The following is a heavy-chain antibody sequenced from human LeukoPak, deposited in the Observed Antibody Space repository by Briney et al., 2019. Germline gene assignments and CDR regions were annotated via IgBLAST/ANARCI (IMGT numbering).Heavy chain of an antibody. CDR1: GGSFSGYY. J-gene: IGHJ4*02. CDR3: ARGKAPTYYYGSGSSRPFDY. V-gene: IGHV4-34*01. CDR2: INHSGST. D-gene: IGHD3-10*01. Sequence: SETLSLTRAVYGGSFSGYYWSWIRQPPGKGLEWIGEINHSGSTNYNPSLKSRVTISVDTSKNQFSLKLSSVTAADTAVYYCARGKAPTYYYGSGSSRPFDYWGQGTLVTVSS.